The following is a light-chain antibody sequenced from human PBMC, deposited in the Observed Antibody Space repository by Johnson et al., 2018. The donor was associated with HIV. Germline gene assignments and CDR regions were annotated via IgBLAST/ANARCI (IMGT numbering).Light chain of an antibody. J-gene: IGLJ1*01. V-gene: IGLV1-51*01. CDR1: SSNIGNNY. CDR2: DNN. CDR3: GTWERSLSALYV. Sequence: HSVLTQPPSVSAAPGQKVTISCSGSSSNIGNNYVSWYQQLPGTAPKLLISDNNKRPSGIPDRFYGSKSGTSATLVITGIQTGDEADYYCGTWERSLSALYVFGTGTKVTVL.